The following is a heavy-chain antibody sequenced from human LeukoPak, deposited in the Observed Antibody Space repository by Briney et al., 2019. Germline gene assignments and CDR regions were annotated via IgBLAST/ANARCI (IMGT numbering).Heavy chain of an antibody. CDR3: ARDRGYYCSSTSWEMWY. Sequence: PGGSLRLSCAASGFTFSSYGMHWVRQAPGKGLEWVAFIRYDGSNKYYADSVKGRFTISRDNSKNTLYLQMNSLRAEDTAVYYCARDRGYYCSSTSWEMWYWGQGTLVTVSS. CDR2: IRYDGSNK. V-gene: IGHV3-30*02. J-gene: IGHJ4*02. CDR1: GFTFSSYG. D-gene: IGHD2-2*01.